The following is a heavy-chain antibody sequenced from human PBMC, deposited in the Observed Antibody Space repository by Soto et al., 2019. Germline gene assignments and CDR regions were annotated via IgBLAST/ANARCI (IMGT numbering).Heavy chain of an antibody. Sequence: QITLKESGPTLVRPTQTLTLTCTFSGFSLSTSGVGVGWIRQPPGKALEWLALIYWDDVKRYSPSLKSRLTITKDTSKTQVVLTRTNMDPVDTATYYCARRDTITMVRGVDYYFDYWGQGTLVTVSS. CDR2: IYWDDVK. J-gene: IGHJ4*02. CDR3: ARRDTITMVRGVDYYFDY. D-gene: IGHD3-10*01. CDR1: GFSLSTSGVG. V-gene: IGHV2-5*02.